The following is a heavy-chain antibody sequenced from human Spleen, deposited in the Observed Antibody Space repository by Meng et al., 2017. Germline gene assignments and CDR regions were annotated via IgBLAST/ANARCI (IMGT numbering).Heavy chain of an antibody. J-gene: IGHJ5*02. Sequence: QVQVVQSGAEVKRPGASVKVSCKASGYTFTSYAISWVRQAPGQGLEWMGWISGYNGDTKYAQKLQDRVTMTTDTSTSTAYMELRSLISDDTAVYYCARDPAAVEGRLGWFDPWGQGTLVTVSS. CDR1: GYTFTSYA. CDR3: ARDPAAVEGRLGWFDP. CDR2: ISGYNGDT. D-gene: IGHD1-26*01. V-gene: IGHV1-18*01.